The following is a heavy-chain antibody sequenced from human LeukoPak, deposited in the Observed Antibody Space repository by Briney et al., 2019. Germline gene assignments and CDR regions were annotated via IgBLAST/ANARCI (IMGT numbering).Heavy chain of an antibody. Sequence: ASVKVSCKASGYTFTSYAITWVRQAPGQGLEWMGWISVYSVNTHYAQKLQGRVTITTDTSTTTAYMELRSLRSDDTAVYYCARDYCDTSGYFYGSNYWGQGTLVTVSS. V-gene: IGHV1-18*01. J-gene: IGHJ4*02. CDR2: ISVYSVNT. CDR3: ARDYCDTSGYFYGSNY. D-gene: IGHD3-22*01. CDR1: GYTFTSYA.